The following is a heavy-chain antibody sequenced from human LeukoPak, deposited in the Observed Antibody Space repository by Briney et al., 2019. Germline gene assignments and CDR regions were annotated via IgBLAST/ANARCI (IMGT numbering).Heavy chain of an antibody. J-gene: IGHJ3*02. Sequence: PSETLSLTCTVSGGSISSYYWSWIRQPAGKGLEWIGRISTSGSTNYNPSLKSRVTMSVDTSNNQFSLKLSSVTAADTAVYYCARVSHYYDSSGYYYVRAFDIWGQGTMVTVSS. CDR3: ARVSHYYDSSGYYYVRAFDI. CDR1: GGSISSYY. CDR2: ISTSGST. D-gene: IGHD3-22*01. V-gene: IGHV4-4*07.